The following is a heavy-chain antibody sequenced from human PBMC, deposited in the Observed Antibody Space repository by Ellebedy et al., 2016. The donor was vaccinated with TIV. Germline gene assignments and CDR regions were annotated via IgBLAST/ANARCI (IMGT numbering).Heavy chain of an antibody. CDR2: ISYDGSNN. V-gene: IGHV3-30-3*01. J-gene: IGHJ6*02. CDR3: AKDRASFTIFGVVMPSPDV. Sequence: GESLKISCAASGFTFSSYAMHWVRQAPGKGLEWVAVISYDGSNNYYADAVKDRFTISSDNSKNTLSLQMNSLRAEETAVYFCAKDRASFTIFGVVMPSPDVWGQGTTVTVSS. CDR1: GFTFSSYA. D-gene: IGHD3-3*01.